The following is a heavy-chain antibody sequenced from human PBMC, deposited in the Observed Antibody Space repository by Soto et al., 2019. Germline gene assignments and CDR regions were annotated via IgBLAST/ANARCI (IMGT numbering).Heavy chain of an antibody. Sequence: QVQLVESGGGVVQPGRSLRLSCAASGFTFSSYAMHWVRQAPGKGLEWVAVISYDGSNKYYADSVKGRFTISRDNSKNTLYLQMNSLRAEDTAVYYCARDQGSGWPREHGIFDLWGRGTLVTVSS. CDR2: ISYDGSNK. CDR3: ARDQGSGWPREHGIFDL. V-gene: IGHV3-30-3*01. J-gene: IGHJ2*01. D-gene: IGHD6-19*01. CDR1: GFTFSSYA.